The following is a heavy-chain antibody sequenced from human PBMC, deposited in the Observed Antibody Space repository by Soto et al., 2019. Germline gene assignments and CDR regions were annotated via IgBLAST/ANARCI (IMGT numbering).Heavy chain of an antibody. CDR3: AGEGQPMTHYGMDV. V-gene: IGHV1-69*01. CDR2: IIPIFGTA. CDR1: GGTFSSYA. Sequence: QVQLVQSGAEVKQPGPSVKVSCKASGGTFSSYAISWVRQAPGQGLEWMGGIIPIFGTANYAQKFQGRVTITADESTSTAYMELSSLRSEDTAVYYCAGEGQPMTHYGMDVWGQGTTVTVSS. J-gene: IGHJ6*02.